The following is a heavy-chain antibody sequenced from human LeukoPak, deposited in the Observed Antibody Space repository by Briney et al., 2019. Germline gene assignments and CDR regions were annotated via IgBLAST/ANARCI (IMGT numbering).Heavy chain of an antibody. CDR2: IKEDGSER. CDR3: ARDHPVVGFDP. V-gene: IGHV3-7*03. CDR1: AFIFSGHW. D-gene: IGHD2-15*01. J-gene: IGHJ5*02. Sequence: GGSLRLSCEGSAFIFSGHWMNWVRQTPGKGLEWVASIKEDGSERQYVDSVKGRFSISRDNTKGSLFLQLNSLRAEDTAVYYCARDHPVVGFDPWGQGTLVTVSS.